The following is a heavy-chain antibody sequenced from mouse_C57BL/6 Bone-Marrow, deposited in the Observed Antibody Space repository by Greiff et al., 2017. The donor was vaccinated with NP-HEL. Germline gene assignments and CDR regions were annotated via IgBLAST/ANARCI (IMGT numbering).Heavy chain of an antibody. V-gene: IGHV1-81*01. CDR1: GYTFTSYG. CDR3: ARSLYYGNSGGVAY. D-gene: IGHD2-1*01. CDR2: IYPRSGNT. Sequence: VQLQQSGAELARPGASVKLSCKASGYTFTSYGISWVKQRTGQGLEWIGEIYPRSGNTYYNEKFKGKATLTADKSSSTAYMELRSLISEDSAVYFCARSLYYGNSGGVAYWGQGTLVTVSA. J-gene: IGHJ3*01.